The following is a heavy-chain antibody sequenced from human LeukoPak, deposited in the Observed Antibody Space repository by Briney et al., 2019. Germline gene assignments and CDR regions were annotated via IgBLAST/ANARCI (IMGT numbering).Heavy chain of an antibody. D-gene: IGHD2-15*01. Sequence: GGSLRLSCAASGFTFSSYSMNWVRQTSGKGLEWVSAISSDSNYIYYADSVKGRFTISRDNAKNSLYLQMNSLRAEDTAVYYCTRDVARISDYWGQGALVTVSS. CDR2: ISSDSNYI. V-gene: IGHV3-21*01. CDR1: GFTFSSYS. CDR3: TRDVARISDY. J-gene: IGHJ4*02.